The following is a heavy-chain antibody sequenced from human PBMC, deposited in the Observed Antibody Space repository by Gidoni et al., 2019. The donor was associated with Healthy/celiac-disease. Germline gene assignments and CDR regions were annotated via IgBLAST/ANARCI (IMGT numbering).Heavy chain of an antibody. D-gene: IGHD3-3*01. CDR2: ISIKPYGGTT. CDR3: TRALTFGALPLNWFDP. CDR1: GCTVGDYA. Sequence: EVQRVESGGGLVKQGRSLRLSCTASGCTVGDYARSWFRQAPGKGLEWVGFISIKPYGGTTEYAVSVTDRFTLSRDDSTSIAYLQMNSLKTEDTAVYYCTRALTFGALPLNWFDPWGQGTLVTVSS. V-gene: IGHV3-49*05. J-gene: IGHJ5*02.